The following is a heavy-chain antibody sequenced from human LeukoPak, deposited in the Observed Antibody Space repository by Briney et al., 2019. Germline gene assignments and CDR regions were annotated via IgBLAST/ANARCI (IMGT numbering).Heavy chain of an antibody. V-gene: IGHV3-21*01. J-gene: IGHJ4*02. CDR3: ARDLLPYCSSTSCYIFDY. CDR2: ISSSSSYI. CDR1: GFTFDDYA. Sequence: GGSLRLSCAASGFTFDDYAMNWVRQAPGKGLEWVSSISSSSSYIYYADSVKGRFTISRDNAKNSLYLQMNSLRAEDTAVYYCARDLLPYCSSTSCYIFDYWGQGTLVTVSS. D-gene: IGHD2-2*02.